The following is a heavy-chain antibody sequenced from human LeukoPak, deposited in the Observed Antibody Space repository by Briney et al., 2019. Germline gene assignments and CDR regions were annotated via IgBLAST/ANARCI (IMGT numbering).Heavy chain of an antibody. D-gene: IGHD4-17*01. Sequence: PGGSLRLSCAASGFTFSSYGMHWVRQAPGKGLEWVASIRYDGSNKYYADSVKGRFTISRDNSKNTLYLQMNSLRAEDTAVYYCAKTARNYGDYGEGYYYYYMDVWGKGTTVTVSS. CDR3: AKTARNYGDYGEGYYYYYMDV. V-gene: IGHV3-30*02. CDR2: IRYDGSNK. J-gene: IGHJ6*03. CDR1: GFTFSSYG.